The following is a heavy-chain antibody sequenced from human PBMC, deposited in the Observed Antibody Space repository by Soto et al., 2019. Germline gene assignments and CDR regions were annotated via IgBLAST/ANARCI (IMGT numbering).Heavy chain of an antibody. J-gene: IGHJ6*02. CDR3: ATISVAGPNYHYYYGMDV. V-gene: IGHV5-10-1*01. Sequence: GESLKISCKGSGYSFTSYWISWVRQMPGKGLEWMGRIDPSDSYTNYSPSFQGHVTISADKSISTAYLQWSSLKASDTAMYYCATISVAGPNYHYYYGMDVWGQGTTVTVSS. CDR1: GYSFTSYW. D-gene: IGHD6-19*01. CDR2: IDPSDSYT.